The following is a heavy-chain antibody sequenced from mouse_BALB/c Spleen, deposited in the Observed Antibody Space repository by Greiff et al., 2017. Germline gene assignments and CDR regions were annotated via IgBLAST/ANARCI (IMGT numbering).Heavy chain of an antibody. J-gene: IGHJ2*01. D-gene: IGHD2-3*01. V-gene: IGHV3-2*02. CDR1: GYSITSDYA. CDR3: ARGIYDGYYGFDD. Sequence: DVQLQESGPGLVKPSQSLSLTCTVTGYSITSDYAWNWIRQFPGNKLEWMGYISYSGSTSYNPSLKSRISITRDTSKNQFFLQLNSVTTEDTATYYCARGIYDGYYGFDDWGQGTTLTVSS. CDR2: ISYSGST.